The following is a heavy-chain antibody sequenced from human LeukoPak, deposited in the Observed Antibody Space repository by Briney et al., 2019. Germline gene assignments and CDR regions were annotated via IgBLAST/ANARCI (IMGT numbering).Heavy chain of an antibody. V-gene: IGHV1-24*01. J-gene: IGHJ3*02. CDR3: ATTSHGSGWYRDDAFDI. CDR1: GYTLTELS. D-gene: IGHD6-19*01. CDR2: FDPEDGET. Sequence: GASVKVSCKNAGYTLTELSMHWVRQAPGKGLEWMGGFDPEDGETIYAQKFQGRITMTEDTSTDTAYMELSSLRSEDTAVYYCATTSHGSGWYRDDAFDIWGQGTMVTVSS.